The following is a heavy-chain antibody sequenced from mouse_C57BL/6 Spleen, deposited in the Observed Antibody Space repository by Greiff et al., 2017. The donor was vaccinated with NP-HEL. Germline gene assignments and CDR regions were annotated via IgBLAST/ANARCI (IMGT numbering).Heavy chain of an antibody. Sequence: QVQLKQSGAELVRPGTSVKMSCKASGYTFTNYWIGWAKQRPGHGLEWIGDIYPGGGYTNYNEKFKGKATLTADKSSSTAYMQFSSLTSEDSAIYYCARSYSIYAMDYWGQGTSVTVSS. CDR2: IYPGGGYT. CDR1: GYTFTNYW. V-gene: IGHV1-63*01. D-gene: IGHD2-5*01. J-gene: IGHJ4*01. CDR3: ARSYSIYAMDY.